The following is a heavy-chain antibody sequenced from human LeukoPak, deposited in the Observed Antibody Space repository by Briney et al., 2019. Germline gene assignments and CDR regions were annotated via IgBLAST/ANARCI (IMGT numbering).Heavy chain of an antibody. Sequence: SETLSLTCTVSGGSISSGDYYWSWIRQPPGKGLEWIGYIYYSGSTYYNPSLKSRVTISVDTSKNQFSLKLSSVTAADTAVYYCARAPRGHYYGSGGLGWFDPWGQGTLVTVSS. D-gene: IGHD3-10*01. CDR2: IYYSGST. CDR1: GGSISSGDYY. J-gene: IGHJ5*02. CDR3: ARAPRGHYYGSGGLGWFDP. V-gene: IGHV4-30-4*01.